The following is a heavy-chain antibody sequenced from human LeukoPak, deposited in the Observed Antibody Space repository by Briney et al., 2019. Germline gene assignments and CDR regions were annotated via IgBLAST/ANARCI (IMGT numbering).Heavy chain of an antibody. J-gene: IGHJ4*02. V-gene: IGHV1-18*01. D-gene: IGHD4-17*01. CDR3: ARGEIYGDLDY. CDR1: GYPFTSHG. CDR2: ISGYNGDT. Sequence: ASVRVSCEASGYPFTSHGISWVRQAPGQGLEWMGWISGYNGDTYYAQKFQGRVTMTRDTSTSTVYMELSSLRSEDTAVYYCARGEIYGDLDYWGQGTLVTVSS.